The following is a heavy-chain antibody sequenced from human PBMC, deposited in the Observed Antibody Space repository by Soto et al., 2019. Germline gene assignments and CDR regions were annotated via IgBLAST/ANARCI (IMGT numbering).Heavy chain of an antibody. CDR1: GCTFSSYA. CDR3: ARVGAAAGYYWFDP. CDR2: IIPIFGTA. J-gene: IGHJ5*02. D-gene: IGHD6-13*01. V-gene: IGHV1-69*06. Sequence: ASVKVSCKASGCTFSSYAISWVRQAPGQGLEWMGGIIPIFGTANYAQKFQGRVTITADKSTSTAYMELSSLRSEDTAVYYCARVGAAAGYYWFDPWGQGTLVTVSS.